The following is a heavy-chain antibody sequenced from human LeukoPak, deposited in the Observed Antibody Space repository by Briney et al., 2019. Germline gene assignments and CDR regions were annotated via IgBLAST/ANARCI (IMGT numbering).Heavy chain of an antibody. V-gene: IGHV3-23*01. J-gene: IGHJ4*02. D-gene: IGHD5-12*01. CDR3: AKDPRVATIEIFDY. CDR2: ISGSAGIT. Sequence: GGSLRLSCAASGFTFSSYAMSWVRQAPGKGREWVSAISGSAGITYYADSVKGRFTISRDNSKNTLYLQMNSLRADDTAVYYCAKDPRVATIEIFDYWGQGTLVTVSS. CDR1: GFTFSSYA.